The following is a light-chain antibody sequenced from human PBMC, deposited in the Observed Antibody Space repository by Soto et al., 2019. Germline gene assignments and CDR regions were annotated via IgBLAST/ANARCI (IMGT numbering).Light chain of an antibody. CDR1: SSNIGAGYD. Sequence: QSVLTQPPSVSGAPGQRVTISCTGSSSNIGAGYDVHWYQQLPGRAPKLRIYVNSNRPSGVPDRFSGYKSGTSASLAITGLQAEDEADYYCQSYDSSLSGSVFGGGTTLPVL. CDR3: QSYDSSLSGSV. V-gene: IGLV1-40*01. CDR2: VNS. J-gene: IGLJ2*01.